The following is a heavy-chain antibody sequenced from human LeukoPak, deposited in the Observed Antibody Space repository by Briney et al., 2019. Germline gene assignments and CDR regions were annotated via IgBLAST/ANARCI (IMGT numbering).Heavy chain of an antibody. CDR3: ARGAYNIGGGDYFAH. CDR2: INHSGGT. CDR1: GGSFSDHY. Sequence: SETLSLTCAVYGGSFSDHYWSWIRQPPGKGLEWIGEINHSGGTNYSPSLKSRVIMSVDTSKNQFSLKLTSVTAADTAIYYCARGAYNIGGGDYFAHWGQGTLVTVSS. D-gene: IGHD1-26*01. V-gene: IGHV4-34*01. J-gene: IGHJ4*02.